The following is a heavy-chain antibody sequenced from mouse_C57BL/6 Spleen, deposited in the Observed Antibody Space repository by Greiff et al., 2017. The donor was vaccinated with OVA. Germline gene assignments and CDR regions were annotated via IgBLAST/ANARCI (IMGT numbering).Heavy chain of an antibody. CDR1: GFTFSSYG. CDR2: ISSGGSYT. CDR3: ARGITTVDWYFDV. Sequence: EVQLVESGGDLVKPGGSLKLSCAASGFTFSSYGMSWVRQTPDKRLEWVATISSGGSYTYYPDSVKGRFTISRDNAKNTLYLQMSSLKSEDTAMYYCARGITTVDWYFDVWGTGTTVTVSS. J-gene: IGHJ1*03. D-gene: IGHD1-1*01. V-gene: IGHV5-6*01.